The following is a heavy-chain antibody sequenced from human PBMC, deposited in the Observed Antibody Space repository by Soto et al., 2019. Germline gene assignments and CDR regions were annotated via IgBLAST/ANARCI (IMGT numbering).Heavy chain of an antibody. D-gene: IGHD6-13*01. CDR1: GFTFSSYA. CDR2: ISYDGSNK. Sequence: QVQLVESGGGVVQPGRSLRLSCAASGFTFSSYAMHWVRQAPGKGLEWVAVISYDGSNKYYADSVKGRFTISRDNSKNTLYLQMNSLRAEDTAVYYCARASAAGYEHYFDYWGQGTLVTVSS. V-gene: IGHV3-30-3*01. J-gene: IGHJ4*02. CDR3: ARASAAGYEHYFDY.